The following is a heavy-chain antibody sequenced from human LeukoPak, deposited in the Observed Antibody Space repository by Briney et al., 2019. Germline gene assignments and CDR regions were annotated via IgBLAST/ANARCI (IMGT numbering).Heavy chain of an antibody. CDR1: GGSISSYY. V-gene: IGHV4-38-2*02. CDR2: MYHSGST. CDR3: ARYDVWGSYRAFDY. J-gene: IGHJ4*02. D-gene: IGHD3-16*02. Sequence: SETLSLTCTVSGGSISSYYWGWIRQPPGKGLEWIGTMYHSGSTYYNPSLKSRVTIPVDTSKNQFSLKLSSVTAADTAVYYCARYDVWGSYRAFDYWGQGTLVTVSS.